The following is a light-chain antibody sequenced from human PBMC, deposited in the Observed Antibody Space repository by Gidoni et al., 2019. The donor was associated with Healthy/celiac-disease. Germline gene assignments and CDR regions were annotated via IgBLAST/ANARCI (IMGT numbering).Light chain of an antibody. CDR3: QQYNNWPPVT. J-gene: IGKJ3*01. CDR1: KSVSSN. Sequence: EIVMTQSPATLSVSPGERATLSCRASKSVSSNLAWYQQKPCQAPRLLIYGASTRATGIPARFSVSGSGTEFTLTISSLQSEDFAVYYCQQYNNWPPVTFGPGTKVDIK. CDR2: GAS. V-gene: IGKV3-15*01.